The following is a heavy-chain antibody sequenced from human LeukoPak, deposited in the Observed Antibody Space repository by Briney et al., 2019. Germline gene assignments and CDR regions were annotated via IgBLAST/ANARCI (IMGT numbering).Heavy chain of an antibody. V-gene: IGHV4-59*01. D-gene: IGHD3-10*01. J-gene: IGHJ4*02. CDR1: GGSISSYY. CDR2: IYYSGST. CDR3: AREKFGSGSYGSYFDY. Sequence: SEALSLTCTVSGGSISSYYWSWIRQPPGKGLEWIGYIYYSGSTNYNPSLKSRVTISVDTSKNQFSLKLSSVTAADTAVYYCAREKFGSGSYGSYFDYWGQGTLVTVSS.